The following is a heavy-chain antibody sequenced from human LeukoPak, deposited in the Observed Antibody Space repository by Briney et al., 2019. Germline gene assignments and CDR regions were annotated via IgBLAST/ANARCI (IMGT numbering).Heavy chain of an antibody. CDR3: ASLLWFGELLPRPDY. CDR1: GFTFSSYA. CDR2: ISYDGSNK. V-gene: IGHV3-30-3*01. Sequence: SGRSLRLSCAASGFTFSSYAMHWVRQAPGKGLEWVAVISYDGSNKYYADSVKGRFTISRDNSKNTLYLQMNSLRAEDTAVYYCASLLWFGELLPRPDYWGQGTLVTVSS. J-gene: IGHJ4*02. D-gene: IGHD3-10*01.